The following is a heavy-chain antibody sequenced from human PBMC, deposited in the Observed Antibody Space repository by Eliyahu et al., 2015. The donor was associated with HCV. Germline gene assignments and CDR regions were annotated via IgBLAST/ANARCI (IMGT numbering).Heavy chain of an antibody. CDR2: INSAGTYT. CDR3: VRDLLLSCNSADCQPF. CDR1: GFXFXXYW. D-gene: IGHD2/OR15-2a*01. V-gene: IGHV3-74*01. J-gene: IGHJ4*02. Sequence: EVQLVESGGGLVQPGGSLRLSCVAXGFXFXXYWIHWVRQVPGKGLEWVSRINSAGTYTRYADSVRGRFTVSRDNAKNTVHLQMNSLRAEDMAVYYCVRDLLLSCNSADCQPFWGQGTLVTVAS.